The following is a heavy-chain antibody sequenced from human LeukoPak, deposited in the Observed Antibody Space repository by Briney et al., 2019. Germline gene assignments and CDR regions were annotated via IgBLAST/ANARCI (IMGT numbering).Heavy chain of an antibody. Sequence: GGSLRLSCAASGFTFSTYAMHWVRQAPGKGLEWVAHMSYDEGTKYYADSVKGRFTISRDNAKNTLYLQMNGLRAEDTAVYYCSRSAYYDGSGNYYDYWGQGTLVTVSS. D-gene: IGHD3-22*01. CDR1: GFTFSTYA. V-gene: IGHV3-30-3*01. CDR2: MSYDEGTK. J-gene: IGHJ4*02. CDR3: SRSAYYDGSGNYYDY.